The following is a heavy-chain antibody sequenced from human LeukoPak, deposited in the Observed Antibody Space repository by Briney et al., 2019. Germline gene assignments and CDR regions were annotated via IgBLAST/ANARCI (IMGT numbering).Heavy chain of an antibody. CDR3: ARASKDGYTTTGFDY. D-gene: IGHD5-24*01. CDR2: IYYSGST. V-gene: IGHV4-31*03. J-gene: IGHJ4*02. Sequence: SQTLSLTCTVSGGSISSGGYYWSWIRQHPGKGLEWIGYIYYSGSTYYNPSLKSRVTISVDTSKNQFSLKLSSVTAADTAVYYCARASKDGYTTTGFDYWGQGTLVTVSS. CDR1: GGSISSGGYY.